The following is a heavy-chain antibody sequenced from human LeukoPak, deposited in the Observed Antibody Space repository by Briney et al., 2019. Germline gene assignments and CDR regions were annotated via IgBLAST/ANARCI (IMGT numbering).Heavy chain of an antibody. D-gene: IGHD1-1*01. Sequence: GESLKISCRGSGYSFTKYWIGWVRQMPGKGLEWMGIIHPGDSNTRYSPSFQGQVTISVDRSLSTAYLQWSSLKASDTAMYYCARRLETWDGLDVWGQGTTVIVSS. V-gene: IGHV5-51*01. CDR3: ARRLETWDGLDV. CDR2: IHPGDSNT. J-gene: IGHJ6*02. CDR1: GYSFTKYW.